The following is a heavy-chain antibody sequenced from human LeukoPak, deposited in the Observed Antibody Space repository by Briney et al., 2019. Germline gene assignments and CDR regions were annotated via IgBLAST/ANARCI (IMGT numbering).Heavy chain of an antibody. CDR1: GVIGGNNF. Sequence: PGGSLRLSCAASGVIGGNNFMDWVQPAPGEGLEGGSVIYNNGRTYYADSVKGRFTISGDKSRGTVNLQMNSLRADYTAVSYCARGRRMLSAFLNGDAFDIWGQGTMVSVSS. CDR3: ARGRRMLSAFLNGDAFDI. D-gene: IGHD3-3*01. J-gene: IGHJ3*02. CDR2: IYNNGRT. V-gene: IGHV3-66*02.